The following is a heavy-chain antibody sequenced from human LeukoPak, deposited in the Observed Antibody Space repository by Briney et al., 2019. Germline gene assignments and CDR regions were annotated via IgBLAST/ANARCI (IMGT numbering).Heavy chain of an antibody. CDR1: GGTFSSYA. CDR3: ARGSYGY. J-gene: IGHJ4*02. V-gene: IGHV1-8*03. Sequence: ASVKGSCKASGGTFSSYAISWVRQATGQGLEWMGWINPNRGNTDHAQKFQRRVTITRNTSISTAYMELSSLRSEDTAVYYCARGSYGYWGQGTLVTVSS. CDR2: INPNRGNT. D-gene: IGHD4-17*01.